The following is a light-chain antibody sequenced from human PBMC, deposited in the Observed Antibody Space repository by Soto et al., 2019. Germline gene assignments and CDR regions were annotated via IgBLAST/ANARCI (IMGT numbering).Light chain of an antibody. CDR3: QQYHSWPRT. CDR1: QSVSTN. J-gene: IGKJ1*01. CDR2: SVS. Sequence: EIVLTQSPATLSVSPGDRASLSCRASQSVSTNLAWYQHKPGQPPRLLFYSVSARASGVPAWYSVSGSKTYFTPTISSLHYEDLAVYCCQQYHSWPRTFGQGTKVE. V-gene: IGKV3-15*01.